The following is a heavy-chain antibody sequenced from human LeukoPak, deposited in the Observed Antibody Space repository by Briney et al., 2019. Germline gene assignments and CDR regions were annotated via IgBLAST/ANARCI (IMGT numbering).Heavy chain of an antibody. CDR2: IYYSGST. D-gene: IGHD4-17*01. CDR1: GGSISSSSYY. V-gene: IGHV4-39*01. CDR3: ARHDYGDYSFDY. Sequence: SETLSLTCTVSGGSISSSSYYWGWIRQPPGKGLEWIGSIYYSGSTYYNPSLKSRVTISVDTSKNQFSLKLSSVTAADTAVYYCARHDYGDYSFDYWGQGTLVTVSS. J-gene: IGHJ4*02.